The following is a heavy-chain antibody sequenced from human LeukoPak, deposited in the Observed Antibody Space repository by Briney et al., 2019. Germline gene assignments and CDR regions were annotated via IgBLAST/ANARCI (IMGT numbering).Heavy chain of an antibody. CDR1: GGSISSYY. CDR3: ARGPNYYDSGGYYSDAFDI. CDR2: IYTSGST. J-gene: IGHJ3*02. D-gene: IGHD3-22*01. V-gene: IGHV4-4*07. Sequence: PSXTLSLTCTVSGGSISSYYWSWIRQPAGKGREWIGRIYTSGSTNYNPSLKRRVTISVDKSKNQFSLKLTSVPAADTAVYYCARGPNYYDSGGYYSDAFDIWGQGTMVTVSS.